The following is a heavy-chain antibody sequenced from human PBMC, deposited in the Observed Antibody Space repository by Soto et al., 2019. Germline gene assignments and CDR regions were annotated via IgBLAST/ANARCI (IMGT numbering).Heavy chain of an antibody. Sequence: ASVKVSCKASGYTFTGYYMHWVRQAPGQGLEWMGWINPNSGGTNYAQKFQGWVTMTRDTSISTAYMELKSLRSDDTAVYYCAREGYYSGSGSYSPPRYYGMDVWGQGTTVTVSS. D-gene: IGHD3-10*01. CDR2: INPNSGGT. J-gene: IGHJ6*02. V-gene: IGHV1-2*04. CDR3: AREGYYSGSGSYSPPRYYGMDV. CDR1: GYTFTGYY.